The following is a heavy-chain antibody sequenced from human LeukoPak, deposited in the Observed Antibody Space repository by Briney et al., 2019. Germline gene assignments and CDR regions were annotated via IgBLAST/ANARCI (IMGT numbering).Heavy chain of an antibody. J-gene: IGHJ4*02. CDR1: GYTLTELS. D-gene: IGHD5-18*01. V-gene: IGHV1-24*01. Sequence: ASVKVSCKVSGYTLTELSTRWVRQAPGKGLEWMGGFDPEDGETIYAQKFQGRVTMTEDTSTDTAYMELSSLRSEDTAVYYCAARYSYDPLGIDYWGQGTLVIVSS. CDR3: AARYSYDPLGIDY. CDR2: FDPEDGET.